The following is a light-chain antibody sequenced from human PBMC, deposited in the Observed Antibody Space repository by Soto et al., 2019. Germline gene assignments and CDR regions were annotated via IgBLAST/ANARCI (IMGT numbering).Light chain of an antibody. CDR2: AAS. CDR3: QQSYSTLWT. V-gene: IGKV1-39*01. Sequence: DIQMTQSPSSLSASVGDRVTITYRASQSISNFLNWYQQKPGKAPKLLIYAASSLQSEVPSRFSGSGSGTDFTLTISSLQPEDFASYFCQQSYSTLWTFGQGTKVEVK. CDR1: QSISNF. J-gene: IGKJ1*01.